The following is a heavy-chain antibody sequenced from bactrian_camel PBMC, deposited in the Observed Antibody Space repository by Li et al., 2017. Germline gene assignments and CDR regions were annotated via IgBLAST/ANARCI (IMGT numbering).Heavy chain of an antibody. Sequence: HVQLVESGGGLVQPGGSLRLSCAASGFTFSSYCMAWFRQAPGKEREGVASISTDGIPTYADSVKGRFTISRDNAKNTVNLQMNSLKPEDTAVYYCVRDYDGPARSYGMDYWGEGTQVTVS. J-gene: IGHJ7*01. CDR1: GFTFSSYC. CDR2: ISTDGIP. D-gene: IGHD1*01. V-gene: IGHV3S53*01.